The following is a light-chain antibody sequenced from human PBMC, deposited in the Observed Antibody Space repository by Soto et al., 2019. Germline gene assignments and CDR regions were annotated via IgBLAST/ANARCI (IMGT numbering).Light chain of an antibody. V-gene: IGKV3-15*01. Sequence: DIVMTQSPAIVSVSLGERATLSCLASQSISDNLAWYQQRSGQAPRLLIYGASTRATGVPARFSGSGSGTEFTLTISSLQSDDFALYYCQQYKSWPPLTFGGGTKVE. CDR1: QSISDN. J-gene: IGKJ4*01. CDR3: QQYKSWPPLT. CDR2: GAS.